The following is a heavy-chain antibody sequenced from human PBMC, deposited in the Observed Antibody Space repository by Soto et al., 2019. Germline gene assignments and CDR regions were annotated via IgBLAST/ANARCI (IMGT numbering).Heavy chain of an antibody. V-gene: IGHV4-39*01. CDR1: GGSISSSSYY. D-gene: IGHD3-3*02. J-gene: IGHJ5*02. Sequence: QLQLQESGPGLVKPSETLSLTCTVSGGSISSSSYYWGWIRQPPGKGLEWIGSIYYSGSTYYNPSLKSRVPISVDTSKNKFSLKLSSVTAADTAVYYCASPKIAFYNWFDPWGQGTLVTVSS. CDR2: IYYSGST. CDR3: ASPKIAFYNWFDP.